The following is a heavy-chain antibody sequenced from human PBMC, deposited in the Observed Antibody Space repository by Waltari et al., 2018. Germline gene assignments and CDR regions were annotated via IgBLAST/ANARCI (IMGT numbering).Heavy chain of an antibody. J-gene: IGHJ4*02. Sequence: EVQLVQSGAEVKEPGESLRISCKGSGFSFNNYWIGWVRQMPGKGLEWMGIIYPDDSRMIYNPSFQGQVTMSADRSISAAYLEWSSLKASDTAMYYCVIHSFYYGSTYYSPPDYWGQGTLVTVSS. CDR2: IYPDDSRM. V-gene: IGHV5-51*01. D-gene: IGHD3-10*01. CDR1: GFSFNNYW. CDR3: VIHSFYYGSTYYSPPDY.